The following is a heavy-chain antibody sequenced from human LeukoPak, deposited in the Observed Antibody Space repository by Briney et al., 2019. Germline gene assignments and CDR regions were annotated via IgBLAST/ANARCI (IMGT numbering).Heavy chain of an antibody. CDR3: AAATGYYYYYMDV. V-gene: IGHV1-58*02. CDR1: GSTFTSSA. J-gene: IGHJ6*03. Sequence: SVKVSCKTSGSTFTSSAMQWVRQARGQRREWLGWIVVGSGSTNYAQKFQERVTITRDMSTRTVYMELSNLRSEDTAVYYCAAATGYYYYYMDVWGKGTTVTISS. CDR2: IVVGSGST. D-gene: IGHD4-17*01.